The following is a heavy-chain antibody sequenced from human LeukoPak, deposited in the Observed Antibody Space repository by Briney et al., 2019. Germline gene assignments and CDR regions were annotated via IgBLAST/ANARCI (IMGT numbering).Heavy chain of an antibody. Sequence: GGSLRLSCVVSGSTFSIDWMNWVRQAPGKGLVWVSRINSDGSSTSYADSVKGRFTISRDNAKNTLYLQMNSLRAEDTAVYYCARDPPRRSSGWYGAADYWGQGTLVTVSS. CDR1: GSTFSIDW. D-gene: IGHD6-19*01. V-gene: IGHV3-74*01. CDR2: INSDGSST. CDR3: ARDPPRRSSGWYGAADY. J-gene: IGHJ4*02.